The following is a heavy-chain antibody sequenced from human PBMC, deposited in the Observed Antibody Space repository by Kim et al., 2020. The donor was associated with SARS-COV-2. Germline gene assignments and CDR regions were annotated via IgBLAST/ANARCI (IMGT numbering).Heavy chain of an antibody. V-gene: IGHV3-15*01. J-gene: IGHJ4*02. CDR3: TTVPLVDTAMVTGELFDY. Sequence: KGRFTISRDDSKNTLYLQMNSLKTEDTAVYYCTTVPLVDTAMVTGELFDYWGQGTLVTVSS. D-gene: IGHD5-18*01.